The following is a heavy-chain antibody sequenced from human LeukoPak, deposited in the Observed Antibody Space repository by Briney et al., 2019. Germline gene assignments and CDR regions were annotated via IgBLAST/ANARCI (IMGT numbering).Heavy chain of an antibody. Sequence: GGSLRLSCAASGFTFSNYIMNWVRQAPGKGLEWVASISRNSTYIHYADSVKGRFTISRDNARNSLFLQMNSLRAEDTAIYYCARDEGYYFDSWGQGTQVTVSS. J-gene: IGHJ4*02. CDR1: GFTFSNYI. CDR3: ARDEGYYFDS. V-gene: IGHV3-21*01. CDR2: ISRNSTYI.